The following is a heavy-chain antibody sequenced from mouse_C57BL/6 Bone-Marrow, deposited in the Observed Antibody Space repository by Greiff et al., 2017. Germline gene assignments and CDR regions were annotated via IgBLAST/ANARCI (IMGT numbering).Heavy chain of an antibody. J-gene: IGHJ3*01. V-gene: IGHV5-17*01. CDR2: ISSGSSTI. D-gene: IGHD4-1*01. Sequence: DVMLVESGGGLVKPGGSLKLSCAASGFTFSDYGMHWVRPAPEKGLEWVAYISSGSSTIYYADTVKGRFTISRDNAKNTLFLQMTSLRSEDTAMYYCAELGRSPVAYWGQGTLVTVSA. CDR3: AELGRSPVAY. CDR1: GFTFSDYG.